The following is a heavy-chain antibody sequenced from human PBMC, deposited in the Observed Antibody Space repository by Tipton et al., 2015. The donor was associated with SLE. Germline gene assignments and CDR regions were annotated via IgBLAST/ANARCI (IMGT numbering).Heavy chain of an antibody. Sequence: TLSLTCTVSGGSISSYYWSWIRQPPGKGLEWIGYIYYSGSTNYNPSLKSRVTISVDTSKNQFSLKLSSVTAADTAVYYCARGLESYYYGSGSYYPFDYWGQGTLVTVSP. D-gene: IGHD3-10*01. CDR1: GGSISSYY. V-gene: IGHV4-59*07. J-gene: IGHJ4*02. CDR3: ARGLESYYYGSGSYYPFDY. CDR2: IYYSGST.